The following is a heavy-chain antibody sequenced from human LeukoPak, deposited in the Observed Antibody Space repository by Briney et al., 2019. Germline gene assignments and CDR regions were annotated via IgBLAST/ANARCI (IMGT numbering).Heavy chain of an antibody. Sequence: ASVTVSCTASGYTFTSYAMNWVRQAPGQGLEWMGWINTNTGNPTYAQGFTGRFVFSLDTSVSTAYLQISSLRAEDTAVYYCARDHSSSWDGVYYFDYWGQGTLVTVSS. D-gene: IGHD6-13*01. V-gene: IGHV7-4-1*02. CDR2: INTNTGNP. CDR3: ARDHSSSWDGVYYFDY. J-gene: IGHJ4*02. CDR1: GYTFTSYA.